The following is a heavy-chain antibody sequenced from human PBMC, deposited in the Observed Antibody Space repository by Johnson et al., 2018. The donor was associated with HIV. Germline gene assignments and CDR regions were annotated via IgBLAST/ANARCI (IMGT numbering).Heavy chain of an antibody. J-gene: IGHJ3*02. CDR2: ISSSVATT. CDR1: GFTFSSHW. D-gene: IGHD3-22*01. V-gene: IGHV3-48*04. Sequence: VQLVESGGGLVQPGGSLRLSCVASGFTFSSHWMTWIRQAPGQGMAWLAYISSSVATTSYADSVKGRFTISKDNSKSSLYLQMNSLRVEDTPIYYCVRDSFYYDYDSFDIWGRGTMVTVSS. CDR3: VRDSFYYDYDSFDI.